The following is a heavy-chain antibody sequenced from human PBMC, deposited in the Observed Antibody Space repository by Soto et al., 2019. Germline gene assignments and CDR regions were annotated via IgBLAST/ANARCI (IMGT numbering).Heavy chain of an antibody. CDR2: IYHGGTT. D-gene: IGHD3-3*01. J-gene: IGHJ4*02. Sequence: QVQLQESGPGLVKPSGTLSLTCAVSGGSISSSYWWNWVRQTPRGGLEWIGKIYHGGTTNYNPSLKNRVTISVDKSKNQFSLKLTSVTAADTAVYYCGSSLNYDFWRDGGRHFYFDYWGRGILATVSS. CDR1: GGSISSSYW. V-gene: IGHV4-4*02. CDR3: GSSLNYDFWRDGGRHFYFDY.